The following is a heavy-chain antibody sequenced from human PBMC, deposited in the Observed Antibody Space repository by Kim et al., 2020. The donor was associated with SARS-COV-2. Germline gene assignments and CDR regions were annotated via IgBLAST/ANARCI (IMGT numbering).Heavy chain of an antibody. CDR2: IYPGDSDT. CDR3: ARHLSTVKVEQVLH. D-gene: IGHD5-18*01. J-gene: IGHJ4*02. V-gene: IGHV5-51*01. Sequence: GESLKISCKVSGYNFTIYWIGWVRQMPGKGLEWMGIIYPGDSDTRYSPSFQGQVTISADKSTSTAYLHLSSLKASDTAVYYCARHLSTVKVEQVLHWGQGTLVTGSS. CDR1: GYNFTIYW.